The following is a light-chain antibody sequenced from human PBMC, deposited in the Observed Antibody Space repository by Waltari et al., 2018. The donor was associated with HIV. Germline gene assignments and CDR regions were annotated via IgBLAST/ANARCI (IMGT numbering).Light chain of an antibody. V-gene: IGLV2-14*01. CDR3: CSYTNRDSYV. J-gene: IGLJ1*01. CDR2: KVT. Sequence: QSALTQPASVSGSPGQSITISCTGTNSDIGTYDYVSWYHQSPGKAPKLIIYKVTNRPSGISDRFSASKLANTASLTISGLQAEDEADYYCCSYTNRDSYVFGTGTKVTVL. CDR1: NSDIGTYDY.